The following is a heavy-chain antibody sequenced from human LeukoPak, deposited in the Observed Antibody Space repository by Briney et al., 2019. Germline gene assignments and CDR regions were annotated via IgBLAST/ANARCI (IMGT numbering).Heavy chain of an antibody. CDR3: ARGHNGGWYNWFDP. Sequence: PSQTLSLTCTVSSGSISSGGYYWSWIRQLPGKGLEWIGYIYYSGSTSYNPSLKSRVTISVDTSKNQFSLTVSSVTAADTAVYYCARGHNGGWYNWFDPWGQGTLVTVSS. V-gene: IGHV4-31*03. D-gene: IGHD6-19*01. CDR2: IYYSGST. J-gene: IGHJ5*02. CDR1: SGSISSGGYY.